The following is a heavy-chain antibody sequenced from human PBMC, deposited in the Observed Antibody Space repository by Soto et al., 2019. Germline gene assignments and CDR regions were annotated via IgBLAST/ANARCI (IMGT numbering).Heavy chain of an antibody. CDR1: GGSISSSSYY. CDR3: ARRQDDFWSGYYLGSNYGMDV. J-gene: IGHJ6*02. D-gene: IGHD3-3*01. V-gene: IGHV4-39*01. Sequence: SETLSLTCTVSGGSISSSSYYWGWIRQPPGKGLEWIGRIYYSGSTYYNPSLKSRVTISVDTSKNQFSLKLSSVTAADTAVYYCARRQDDFWSGYYLGSNYGMDVWGQGTTVT. CDR2: IYYSGST.